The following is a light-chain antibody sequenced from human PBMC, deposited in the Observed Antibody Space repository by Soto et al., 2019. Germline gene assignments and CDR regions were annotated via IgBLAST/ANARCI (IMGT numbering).Light chain of an antibody. J-gene: IGKJ5*01. Sequence: ENVFTQSPGTPSFSPREKATLSCRASQSVSSSYLAWYQQKPGQAPRLLIYGASSRATGIPDRFSGSGSGTDFTLTISRLEPEDFAVYYCQQYGSSLAITFGQGTRLEIK. V-gene: IGKV3-20*01. CDR3: QQYGSSLAIT. CDR1: QSVSSSY. CDR2: GAS.